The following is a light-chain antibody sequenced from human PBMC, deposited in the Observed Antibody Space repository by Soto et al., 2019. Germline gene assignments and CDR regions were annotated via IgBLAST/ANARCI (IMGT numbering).Light chain of an antibody. CDR1: QTISSW. Sequence: EIQVTQSHSTLSGSVGDRFSVTCRASQTISSWLAWYQQKPGKAPKLLIYKASTLKSGVPSRFSGSGSGTEFTLTISSLQPDDFATCYCQQYHSWTFGQGTKVDI. CDR3: QQYHSWT. J-gene: IGKJ1*01. V-gene: IGKV1-5*03. CDR2: KAS.